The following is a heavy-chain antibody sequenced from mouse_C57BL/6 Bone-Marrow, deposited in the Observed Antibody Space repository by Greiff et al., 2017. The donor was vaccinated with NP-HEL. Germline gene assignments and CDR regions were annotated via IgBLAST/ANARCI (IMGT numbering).Heavy chain of an antibody. J-gene: IGHJ2*01. CDR3: ARYDYDGGYYFDY. CDR2: IDPSDSYT. D-gene: IGHD2-4*01. V-gene: IGHV1-59*01. CDR1: GYTFTSYW. Sequence: QVQLKQSGAELVRPGTSVKLSCKASGYTFTSYWMHWVKQRPGQGLEWIGVIDPSDSYTNYNQKFKGKATLTVDTSSSTAYMQLSSLTSEDSAVYYCARYDYDGGYYFDYWGQGTTLTVSS.